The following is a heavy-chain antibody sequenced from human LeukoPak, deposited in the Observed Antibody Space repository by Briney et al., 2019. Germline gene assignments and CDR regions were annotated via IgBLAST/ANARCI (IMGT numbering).Heavy chain of an antibody. CDR2: IRGGGGSA. CDR3: ARDPNGDYIGAFDM. V-gene: IGHV3-23*01. Sequence: GGSLRLSCTVSGFTFSAYAMMWVRQAPGKGPEWVSAIRGGGGSAFYADSVEGRFTISRDNSKYTLFLQMNSLRAEDTAVYYCARDPNGDYIGAFDMWGPGTMVTVSS. D-gene: IGHD4-17*01. J-gene: IGHJ3*02. CDR1: GFTFSAYA.